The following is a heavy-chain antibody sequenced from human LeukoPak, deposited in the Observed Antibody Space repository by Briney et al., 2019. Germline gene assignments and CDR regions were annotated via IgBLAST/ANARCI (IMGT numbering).Heavy chain of an antibody. CDR2: IIPIFGTA. CDR1: GGTFSSYA. CDR3: ASVGSSSGYFDY. Sequence: GSSVKVSCKASGGTFSSYAISWVRQAPGQGLEWMGGIIPIFGTANYAQKFQGRVTITTDESTSTAYMELSSLRSEDTAVYYCASVGSSSGYFDYWGRGTLVTVSS. D-gene: IGHD6-6*01. V-gene: IGHV1-69*05. J-gene: IGHJ4*02.